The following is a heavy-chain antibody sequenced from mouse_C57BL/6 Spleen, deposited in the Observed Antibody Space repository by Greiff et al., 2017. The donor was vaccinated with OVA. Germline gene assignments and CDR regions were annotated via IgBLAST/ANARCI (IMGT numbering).Heavy chain of an antibody. CDR3: ARHELRAMDY. CDR1: GFTFSDYY. Sequence: EVMLVESGGGLVQPGGSLKLSCAASGFTFSDYYMYWVRQTPEKRLEWVAYISNGGGSTYYPDTVKGRFTISRDNAKNTLYLQMSRLKSEDTAMYYCARHELRAMDYWGQGTSVTVSS. J-gene: IGHJ4*01. V-gene: IGHV5-12*01. CDR2: ISNGGGST.